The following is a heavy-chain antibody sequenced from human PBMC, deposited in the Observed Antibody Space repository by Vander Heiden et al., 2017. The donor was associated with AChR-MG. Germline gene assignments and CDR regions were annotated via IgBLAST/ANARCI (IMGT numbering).Heavy chain of an antibody. D-gene: IGHD3-9*01. CDR2: IYYRVST. CDR3: ATCGPYYDILTGYSNTNAFDI. V-gene: IGHV4-31*06. Sequence: QVQLQESGPGLVQPSKTLSLPCTVSGGSISSGSYSWRGIRQHPGKGLEWIGYIYYRVSTYYNPSLKSRVTISVDTSKNQFCLKLSSVTAADTAVYYWATCGPYYDILTGYSNTNAFDIWGQGTMVTVSS. J-gene: IGHJ3*02. CDR1: GGSISSGSYS.